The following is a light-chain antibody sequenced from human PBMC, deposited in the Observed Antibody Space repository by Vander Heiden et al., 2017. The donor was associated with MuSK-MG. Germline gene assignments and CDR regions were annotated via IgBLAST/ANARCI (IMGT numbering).Light chain of an antibody. CDR3: CSYAGSSTWV. Sequence: QSALTQPASVPGSPGQSITSSCTGTSSDVGSYNLVSWYQQHPGKAPKLMIYEGSKRPSGVSNRFSGSKSGNTASLTISGLQAEDEADYYCCSYAGSSTWVFGGGTKLTVL. CDR2: EGS. CDR1: SSDVGSYNL. V-gene: IGLV2-23*01. J-gene: IGLJ3*02.